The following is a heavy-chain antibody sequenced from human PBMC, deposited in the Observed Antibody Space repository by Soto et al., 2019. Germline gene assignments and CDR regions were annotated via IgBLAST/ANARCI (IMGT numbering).Heavy chain of an antibody. D-gene: IGHD6-6*01. CDR2: TYYRSKWYN. V-gene: IGHV6-1*01. J-gene: IGHJ6*02. CDR1: GDSVSSNSAA. Sequence: PSPTRSLPCAISGDSVSSNSAAGNWIRQSPSRGLEWLGRTYYRSKWYNDYAVSVKSRITINPDTSKNQFSLQLNSVTPEDTAVYYCARDPKGRSSFYYYYGMDVWGQGTTVTVSS. CDR3: ARDPKGRSSFYYYYGMDV.